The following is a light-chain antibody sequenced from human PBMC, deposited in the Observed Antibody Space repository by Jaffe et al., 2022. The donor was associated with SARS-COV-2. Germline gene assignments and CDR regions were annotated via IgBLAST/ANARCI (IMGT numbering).Light chain of an antibody. Sequence: EIVLTQSPGTLSLSPGERATLSCRASQSVTRNYLAWYQQKPGQAPRLLIYGASSRATGIPDRFSGSGSGTDFTLSISRLEPEDSAVYYCQQYDSSPPYTFGQGTKLEIK. J-gene: IGKJ2*01. CDR1: QSVTRNY. CDR2: GAS. CDR3: QQYDSSPPYT. V-gene: IGKV3-20*01.